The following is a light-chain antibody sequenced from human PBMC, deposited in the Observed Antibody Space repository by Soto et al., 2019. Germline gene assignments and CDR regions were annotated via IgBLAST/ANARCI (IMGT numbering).Light chain of an antibody. CDR2: GAS. V-gene: IGKV3-15*01. CDR3: QQYNNWPPT. CDR1: QSVSSN. J-gene: IGKJ2*01. Sequence: EIVMTQSPATLSVSPGERATLSCRASQSVSSNLAWYQQKPGQAPRLLIYGASTRANGIPARFSGSGSGTEFTLTISGLQSDYVAFYYCQQYNNWPPTFCQGTKLEIK.